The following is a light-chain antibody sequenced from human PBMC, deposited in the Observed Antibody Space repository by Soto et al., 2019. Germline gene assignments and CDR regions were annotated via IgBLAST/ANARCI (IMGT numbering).Light chain of an antibody. CDR1: QSISNW. J-gene: IGKJ1*01. CDR3: QQYYSYSWT. CDR2: AAS. V-gene: IGKV1-5*03. Sequence: DIQMTQSPSTLSASVGDRVTITCRASQSISNWLAWYQQKPGKAPKLLIYAASSLESGVPSRFSGSRSGTEFTLTISSLQPDDFASYYCQQYYSYSWTFGQGTKVEIK.